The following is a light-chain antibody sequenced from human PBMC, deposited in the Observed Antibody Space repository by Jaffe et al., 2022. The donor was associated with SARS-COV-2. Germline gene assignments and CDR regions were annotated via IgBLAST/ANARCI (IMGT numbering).Light chain of an antibody. CDR2: END. J-gene: IGLJ1*01. CDR1: SSNIGRNY. CDR3: GTWDSSTSVYV. V-gene: IGLV1-51*02. Sequence: QSVLTQPPSVSAAPGQKVTISCSGSSSNIGRNYVSWYQQLPGTAPKLLIFENDKRPSGIPDRFSGSKSGTSATLGITGLQTGDEADYYCGTWDSSTSVYVFGIGTKVTVL.